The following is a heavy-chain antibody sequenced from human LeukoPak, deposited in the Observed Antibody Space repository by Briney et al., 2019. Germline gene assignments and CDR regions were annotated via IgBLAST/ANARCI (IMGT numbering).Heavy chain of an antibody. J-gene: IGHJ4*02. CDR1: GFTFSSYA. CDR3: AKVGLLWFGDPL. V-gene: IGHV3-30-3*01. Sequence: GGSLRLSCAASGFTFSSYAMHWVRQAPGKGLEWVAVISYDGSNKYYADSVKGRFTISRDNSKNTLYLQMNSLRAEDTAVYYCAKVGLLWFGDPLWGQGTLVTVSS. D-gene: IGHD3-10*01. CDR2: ISYDGSNK.